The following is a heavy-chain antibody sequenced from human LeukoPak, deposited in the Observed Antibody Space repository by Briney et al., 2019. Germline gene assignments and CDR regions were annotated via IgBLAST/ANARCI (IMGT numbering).Heavy chain of an antibody. CDR3: ARGRSSSSVLGYYFDY. V-gene: IGHV4-30-4*07. CDR2: FFYTGNT. J-gene: IGHJ4*02. D-gene: IGHD6-6*01. CDR1: GGSISSGSYS. Sequence: SETLSLTCAVSGGSISSGSYSWGWIRQPPGKGLEWIGYFFYTGNTYYNASLKSRVTISVDTSKNQFSLKLSSVTTADTAVYYCARGRSSSSVLGYYFDYWGQGTLVTVSS.